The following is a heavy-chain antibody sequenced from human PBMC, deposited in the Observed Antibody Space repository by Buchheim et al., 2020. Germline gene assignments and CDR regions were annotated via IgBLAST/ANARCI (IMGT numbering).Heavy chain of an antibody. Sequence: QVPLQESGPGLVKASETLSLTCTVSGGSLSPYYWSWIRQPPGKGLEWLGYLSHTGSIKYNPSLTSRLSLSFGTSKNQSSLKLRSVTAADTAVYYCVRTTVTLVEATWFDSWGPGTL. CDR2: LSHTGSI. CDR3: VRTTVTLVEATWFDS. J-gene: IGHJ5*01. CDR1: GGSLSPYY. D-gene: IGHD1-26*01. V-gene: IGHV4-59*01.